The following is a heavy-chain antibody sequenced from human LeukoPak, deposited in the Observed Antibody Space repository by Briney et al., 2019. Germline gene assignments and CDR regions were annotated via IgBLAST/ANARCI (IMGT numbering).Heavy chain of an antibody. CDR2: FDPEDGEP. D-gene: IGHD6-19*01. J-gene: IGHJ4*02. CDR1: RYTLTELS. Sequence: GSVNVSCKVSRYTLTELSMHWVRQAPGKGLECMGGFDPEDGEPIYAQQFQGRVTMTEDTSTDTDYMELSSLRSEVTAVYYCPKRTRSGLYLDYWGQGTQVTVSS. V-gene: IGHV1-24*01. CDR3: PKRTRSGLYLDY.